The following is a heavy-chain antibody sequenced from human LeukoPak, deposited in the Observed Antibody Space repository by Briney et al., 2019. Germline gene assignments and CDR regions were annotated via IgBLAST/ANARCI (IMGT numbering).Heavy chain of an antibody. J-gene: IGHJ5*02. D-gene: IGHD6-19*01. V-gene: IGHV3-48*03. Sequence: PGGSLRLSCAASGFTFSSYEMNWVRQAPGKGLEWVSYISSSGSTIYYADSVKGRFTISRDNAKNSLYLQMNSLRAEDTAVYYCANLYSSGANNWFDPWAREPWSPSPQ. CDR3: ANLYSSGANNWFDP. CDR1: GFTFSSYE. CDR2: ISSSGSTI.